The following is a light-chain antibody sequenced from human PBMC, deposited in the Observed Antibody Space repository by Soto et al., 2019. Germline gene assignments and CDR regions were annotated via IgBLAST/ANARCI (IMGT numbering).Light chain of an antibody. CDR1: QSISSW. J-gene: IGKJ1*01. Sequence: DIQMTQSPSTLSASVGDRVTITCRASQSISSWLAWYQQKPGKAPKLLIYDASSLESGVPSRFSGSGSGTEFTLNISSLQHDDFATYYCQQYNSYWGTFGQGTKVEIK. V-gene: IGKV1-5*01. CDR3: QQYNSYWGT. CDR2: DAS.